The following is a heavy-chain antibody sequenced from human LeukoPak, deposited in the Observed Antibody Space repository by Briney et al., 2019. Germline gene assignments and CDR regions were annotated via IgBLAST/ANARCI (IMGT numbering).Heavy chain of an antibody. CDR3: ATLKGEECSSTSCPFDY. CDR2: ISSSSSYI. Sequence: GGSLRLSCAASGFTFSSYSMNWVRQAPGKGLEWVSSISSSSSYIYYADSVKGRFTISRDNAKNSLYLQMNSLRAEDTAVYCCATLKGEECSSTSCPFDYWGQGTLVTGSS. J-gene: IGHJ4*02. V-gene: IGHV3-21*01. CDR1: GFTFSSYS. D-gene: IGHD2-2*01.